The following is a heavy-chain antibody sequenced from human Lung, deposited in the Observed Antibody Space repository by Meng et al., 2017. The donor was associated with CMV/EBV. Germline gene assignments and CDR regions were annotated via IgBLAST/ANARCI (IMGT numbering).Heavy chain of an antibody. CDR3: ARLFHTSLGTNYYYGMDV. V-gene: IGHV1-2*02. D-gene: IGHD3-10*01. CDR2: INPNTGDT. CDR1: GDTFTGYN. Sequence: ASVKVSCKASGDTFTGYNIHWVRQAPGQGLEWMGWINPNTGDTKYAQKFQGRVTLTRDTSISTAYMELSRLKSDDTAVFFCARLFHTSLGTNYYYGMDVWGQGTTVTVSS. J-gene: IGHJ6*02.